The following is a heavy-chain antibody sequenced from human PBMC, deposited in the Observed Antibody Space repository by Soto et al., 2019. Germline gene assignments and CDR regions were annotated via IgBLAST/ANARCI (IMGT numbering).Heavy chain of an antibody. J-gene: IGHJ4*02. D-gene: IGHD3-22*01. V-gene: IGHV3-23*01. Sequence: EVQLLESGGGLVQPGGSLRLSCAASGFTFSSYAMSWVRQAPGKGLEWVSAISGSGGSTYYADSVKGRFTISRDNSKNTLYLQMNSLRAEDTAVYYCAKGAYDSSGYYYVYFDYWGQGTLVTVSS. CDR1: GFTFSSYA. CDR3: AKGAYDSSGYYYVYFDY. CDR2: ISGSGGST.